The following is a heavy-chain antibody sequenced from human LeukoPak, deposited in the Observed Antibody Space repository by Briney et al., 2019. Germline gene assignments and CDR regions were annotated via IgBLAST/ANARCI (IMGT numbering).Heavy chain of an antibody. V-gene: IGHV3-23*01. CDR2: ISGSGSGT. J-gene: IGHJ4*02. Sequence: GGTLRLSCAASGFTFSSYGMSWVRQAPGKGLEWVSGISGSGSGTYYADSVKGRFTISRDNSKNTLHLQMNSLRAEDTAVYYCARAGWYTLDNWGQGTLVTVSS. CDR3: ARAGWYTLDN. D-gene: IGHD2-15*01. CDR1: GFTFSSYG.